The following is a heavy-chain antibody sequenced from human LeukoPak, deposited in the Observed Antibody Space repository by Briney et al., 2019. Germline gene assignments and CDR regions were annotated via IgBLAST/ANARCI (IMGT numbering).Heavy chain of an antibody. J-gene: IGHJ1*01. V-gene: IGHV4-39*01. Sequence: SETLSLTCTVSGGSISSSSYYWGWIRQPPGTGLEWLGSIYYSGSTYYNPSLKSRVTISVDTSKNQFSLKGSSVTAADTAVYYCASSPHILAVAGTYYFQHWGQGTLVTVSS. D-gene: IGHD6-19*01. CDR3: ASSPHILAVAGTYYFQH. CDR2: IYYSGST. CDR1: GGSISSSSYY.